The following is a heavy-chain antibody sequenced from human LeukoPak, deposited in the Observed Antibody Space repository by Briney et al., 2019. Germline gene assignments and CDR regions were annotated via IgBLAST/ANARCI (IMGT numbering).Heavy chain of an antibody. J-gene: IGHJ4*02. CDR1: GGPINNQY. CDR3: ARDQVGYGLDY. D-gene: IGHD5-18*01. Sequence: SETLSLTCIVSGGPINNQYWSWIRHPPGQGLEWIGYIFDTGNTNYNPSLKSRVAISLDTSKNQFSLKLSSVTAADTAVYYCARDQVGYGLDYWGQGTLVTVSS. CDR2: IFDTGNT. V-gene: IGHV4-59*11.